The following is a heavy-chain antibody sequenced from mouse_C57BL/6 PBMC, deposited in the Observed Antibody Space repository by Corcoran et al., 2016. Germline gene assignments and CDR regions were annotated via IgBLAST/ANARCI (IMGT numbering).Heavy chain of an antibody. CDR1: GYAFSSYW. CDR3: AREDVRWYFDV. J-gene: IGHJ1*03. CDR2: IYPGDGDT. V-gene: IGHV1-80*01. Sequence: QVQLQQSGAELVKPGASVTISCKASGYAFSSYWMNWVKQRPGKGLEWIGQIYPGDGDTNYNGKFKGKATLTADKSSSTAYMQLSSLTSEDSAVYFCAREDVRWYFDVWGTGTTVTVSS.